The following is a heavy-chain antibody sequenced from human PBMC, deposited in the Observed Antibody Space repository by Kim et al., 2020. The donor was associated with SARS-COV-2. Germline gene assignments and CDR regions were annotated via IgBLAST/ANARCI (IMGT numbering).Heavy chain of an antibody. J-gene: IGHJ6*01. CDR1: GFTFSSYS. V-gene: IGHV3-48*02. D-gene: IGHD2-15*01. Sequence: GGSLRLSCAASGFTFSSYSMNWVRQAPGKGLEWVSYISSTSSTIYYADSVKGRFTISKDNARNSLSLQMNSLRDEDTAVYYCARDYCSGCSCYSDYHYYG. CDR3: ARDYCSGCSCYSDYHYYG. CDR2: ISSTSSTI.